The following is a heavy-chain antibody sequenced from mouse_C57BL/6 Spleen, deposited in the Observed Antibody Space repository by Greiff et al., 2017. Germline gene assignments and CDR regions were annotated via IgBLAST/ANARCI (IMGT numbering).Heavy chain of an antibody. Sequence: EVQLQQSGPELVKPGASVKIPCKASGYTFTDYNMDWVKQSHGKSLEWIGDINPNNGGTIYNQKFKGTATLTVDKSSSTAYMELHSLTSEDTAVYYCARSDYDPWFAYWGQGTLVTVSA. CDR1: GYTFTDYN. J-gene: IGHJ3*01. V-gene: IGHV1-18*01. D-gene: IGHD2-4*01. CDR3: ARSDYDPWFAY. CDR2: INPNNGGT.